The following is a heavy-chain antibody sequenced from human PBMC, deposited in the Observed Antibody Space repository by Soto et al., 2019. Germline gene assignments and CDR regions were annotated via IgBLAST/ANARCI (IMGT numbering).Heavy chain of an antibody. Sequence: KTSETLSLTCAVYGGSFSGYYWSWIRQPPGKGLEWIGEINHSGSTNYNPSLKSRVTISVDTSKNQFSLKLSSVTAADTAVYYCARRLRYFDWLLGGHFDYWGQGTLVTVSS. CDR3: ARRLRYFDWLLGGHFDY. D-gene: IGHD3-9*01. CDR1: GGSFSGYY. J-gene: IGHJ4*02. CDR2: INHSGST. V-gene: IGHV4-34*01.